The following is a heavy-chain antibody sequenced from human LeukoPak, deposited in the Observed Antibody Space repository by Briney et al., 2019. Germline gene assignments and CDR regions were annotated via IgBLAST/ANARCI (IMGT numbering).Heavy chain of an antibody. CDR2: IKSKTDGETT. D-gene: IGHD3-22*01. J-gene: IGHJ4*02. Sequence: GGSLRLSCAASGFTVSNAWMSWVRQAPGKGLEWVGRIKSKTDGETTDYAAPVKGRFTISRDDSKNTLYLQMSSLKTEDTAVYYCTTAYSDSSGYYFNYCDYWGQGTLVTVST. CDR3: TTAYSDSSGYYFNYCDY. CDR1: GFTVSNAW. V-gene: IGHV3-15*01.